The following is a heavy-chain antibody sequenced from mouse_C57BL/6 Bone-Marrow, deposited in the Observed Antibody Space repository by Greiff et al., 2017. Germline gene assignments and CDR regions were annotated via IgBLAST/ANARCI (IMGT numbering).Heavy chain of an antibody. CDR3: ARYRGSIYSYYFDN. CDR1: GFNIKNTY. CDR2: IDPANGNT. J-gene: IGHJ2*01. V-gene: IGHV14-3*01. D-gene: IGHD5-1*01. Sequence: EVQLQQSVAELVRPGASVKLSCTASGFNIKNTYMHWVKQRPEQGLEWIGRIDPANGNTKNAPKFQGKATITADTSANTAYLQLSTLTSEDTAIDYCARYRGSIYSYYFDNWGQGTTLTVSS.